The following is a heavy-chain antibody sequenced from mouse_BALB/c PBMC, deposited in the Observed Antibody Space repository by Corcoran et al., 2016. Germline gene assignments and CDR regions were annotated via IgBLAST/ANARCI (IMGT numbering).Heavy chain of an antibody. CDR3: ARRIYDGYYGAMDY. D-gene: IGHD2-3*01. J-gene: IGHJ4*01. CDR1: GFSLSTSGMC. V-gene: IGHV8-12*01. CDR2: IYWDDDK. Sequence: QVTLKESGPGILQPSQTLSLTCSFSGFSLSTSGMCVSWIRQPSGKCLEWLAHIYWDDDKRYNPSLKSRLTISKDTSRNQVFLKITSVDIADTATYYCARRIYDGYYGAMDYWGQGTSVTVSS.